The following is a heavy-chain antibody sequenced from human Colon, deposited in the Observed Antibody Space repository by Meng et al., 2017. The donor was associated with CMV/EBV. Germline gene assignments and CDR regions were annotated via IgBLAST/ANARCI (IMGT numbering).Heavy chain of an antibody. CDR2: ISSSGSTI. CDR3: ARRFEYGSSFGVDV. D-gene: IGHD3-3*01. CDR1: GFTFSDYY. J-gene: IGHJ6*02. Sequence: GESLKISCAASGFTFSDYYMSWIRQAPGKGLEWVSYISSSGSTIYYADSVKGRFTISRDNVKSSVFLQMNGLRAEDTAVYYCARRFEYGSSFGVDVWGQGTTVTVSS. V-gene: IGHV3-11*04.